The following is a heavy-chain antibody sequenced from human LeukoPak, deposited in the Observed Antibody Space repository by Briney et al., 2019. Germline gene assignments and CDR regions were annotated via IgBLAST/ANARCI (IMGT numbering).Heavy chain of an antibody. CDR3: ARPSINYYDSSGYPY. J-gene: IGHJ4*02. CDR2: ISYDGSNK. D-gene: IGHD3-22*01. V-gene: IGHV3-30-3*01. Sequence: GRSLRLSCAASGFTFSSYAMHWVRQAPGKGLEWVAVISYDGSNKYYADSVKGRFTISRDNSKNTLYLQMNSLRAEDTAVYYCARPSINYYDSSGYPYWGQGTLVTVSS. CDR1: GFTFSSYA.